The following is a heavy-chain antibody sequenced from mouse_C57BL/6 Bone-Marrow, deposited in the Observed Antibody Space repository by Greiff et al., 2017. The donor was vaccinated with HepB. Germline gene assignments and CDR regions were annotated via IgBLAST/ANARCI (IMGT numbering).Heavy chain of an antibody. V-gene: IGHV1-18*01. CDR3: ARRDYRYFDV. J-gene: IGHJ1*03. Sequence: VQLQQSGPELVKPGASVKIPCKASGYTFTDYNMDWVKQSHGKSLEWIGDINPNNGGTIYNQKFKGKTTLTVDKSSSTAYMEHRSLTSEDTAVYYCARRDYRYFDVWGTGTTVTVSS. D-gene: IGHD1-1*02. CDR1: GYTFTDYN. CDR2: INPNNGGT.